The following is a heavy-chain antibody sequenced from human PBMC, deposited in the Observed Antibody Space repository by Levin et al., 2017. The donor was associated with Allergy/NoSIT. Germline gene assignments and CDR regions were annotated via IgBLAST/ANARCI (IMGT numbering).Heavy chain of an antibody. CDR2: IKSVADGGTI. V-gene: IGHV3-15*01. D-gene: IGHD6-13*01. CDR3: TTDLGTD. J-gene: IGHJ4*02. Sequence: SCAASGFNFINAWMSWVRQAPGKGLEWVGRIKSVADGGTIDYGAPVSGRFTMSRDDSRQTLYLQMNSLRTDDTGIYFCTTDLGTDWGQGTLVTVSS. CDR1: GFNFINAW.